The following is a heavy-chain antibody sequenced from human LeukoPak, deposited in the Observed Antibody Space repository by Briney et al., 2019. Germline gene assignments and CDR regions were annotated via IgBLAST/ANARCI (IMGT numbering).Heavy chain of an antibody. CDR1: GSISGYY. J-gene: IGHJ3*02. CDR3: ARQKCTSTSCLTKNAFDI. V-gene: IGHV4-4*09. CDR2: IYTSGST. D-gene: IGHD2-2*01. Sequence: SETLSLTCTVSGSISGYYWSWIRQPPGKGVVWIGYIYTSGSTNYNPSLESRVTISVDTSKNQFSLDLSSVTAADTAVYYCARQKCTSTSCLTKNAFDIWGQGTMVTVSS.